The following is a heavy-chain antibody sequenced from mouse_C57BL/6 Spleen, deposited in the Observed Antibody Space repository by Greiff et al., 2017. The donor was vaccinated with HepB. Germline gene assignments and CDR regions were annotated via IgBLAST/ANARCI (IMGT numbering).Heavy chain of an antibody. CDR1: GFTFSNYW. D-gene: IGHD2-4*01. CDR2: IRLKSDNYAT. J-gene: IGHJ3*01. V-gene: IGHV6-3*01. Sequence: EVKLMESGGGLVQPGGSMKLSCVASGFTFSNYWMNWVRQSPEKGLEWVAQIRLKSDNYATHYAESVKGRFTISRDDSKSSVYLQMNNLRAEDTGIYYCTGGLRLFAYWGQGTLVTVSA. CDR3: TGGLRLFAY.